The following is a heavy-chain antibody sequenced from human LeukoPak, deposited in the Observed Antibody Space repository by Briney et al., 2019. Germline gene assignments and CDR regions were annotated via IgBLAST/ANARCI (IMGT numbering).Heavy chain of an antibody. Sequence: SETLSLTCTVSGYSISSGYYWGWIRQPPGKGLEWIGYIYYSGSTNYNPSLKSRVTISVDTSKNQFSLKLSSVTAADTAVYYCARAYYYDSSGYPDYFDYWGQGTLVTVSS. CDR1: GYSISSGYY. D-gene: IGHD3-22*01. V-gene: IGHV4-61*01. CDR2: IYYSGST. J-gene: IGHJ4*02. CDR3: ARAYYYDSSGYPDYFDY.